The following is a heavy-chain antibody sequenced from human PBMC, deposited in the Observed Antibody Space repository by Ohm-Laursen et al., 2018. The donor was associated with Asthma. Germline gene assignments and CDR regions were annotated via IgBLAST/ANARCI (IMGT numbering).Heavy chain of an antibody. CDR1: GFTFSSYA. J-gene: IGHJ6*02. CDR2: ITGSTGGT. D-gene: IGHD5-18*01. Sequence: SLRLSCSAPGFTFSSYAMSWVRQAPGKGLEWVSAITGSTGGTFYADSVKGRFSISRDNSKNTLYLQMNSLRAEDTAVYYCAKDRVRGYSYGYSYYYGMDVWGQGTTVTVSS. V-gene: IGHV3-23*01. CDR3: AKDRVRGYSYGYSYYYGMDV.